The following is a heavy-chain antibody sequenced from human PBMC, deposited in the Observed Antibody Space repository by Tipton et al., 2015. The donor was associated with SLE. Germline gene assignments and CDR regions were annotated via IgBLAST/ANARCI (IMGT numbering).Heavy chain of an antibody. CDR3: ATGAMGRPVDS. D-gene: IGHD2-8*01. V-gene: IGHV4-61*02. CDR1: GGSISSGSYY. Sequence: TLSLTCTVSGGSISSGSYYWSWIRQPAGKGLEWIGRIYTSGSTNYNPSLKSRVTISVDTSKNQFSLKLSSVTAADSAVYFCATGAMGRPVDSWGQGTLVTVSS. CDR2: IYTSGST. J-gene: IGHJ4*02.